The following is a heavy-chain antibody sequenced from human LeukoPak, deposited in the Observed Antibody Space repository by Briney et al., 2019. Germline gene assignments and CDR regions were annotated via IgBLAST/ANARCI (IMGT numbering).Heavy chain of an antibody. CDR3: ARDLRGGSGTYYNNYFDY. CDR1: GFTFSSYW. V-gene: IGHV3-74*01. Sequence: GGSLRLSCAASGFTFSSYWMHWVRQAPGKGLVWVSRINSDGSSTSYADSVKGRFTISRDNAKNTLYLQMNSLRAEDTAVYYCARDLRGGSGTYYNNYFDYWGQGTLVTVSS. CDR2: INSDGSST. J-gene: IGHJ4*02. D-gene: IGHD3-10*01.